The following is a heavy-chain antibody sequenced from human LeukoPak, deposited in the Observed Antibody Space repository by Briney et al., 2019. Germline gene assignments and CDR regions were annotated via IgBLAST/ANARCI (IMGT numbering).Heavy chain of an antibody. CDR1: GFIFNSYW. Sequence: GGSLRLSCAASGFIFNSYWMNWLRQAPGKGLEWVANVDQGGSEKYYVGSVKGRFTISRDNAKNSLYLQMNSLRVEDTAVYYCARGWALSRRKAFDIWGQGTIVTVSS. V-gene: IGHV3-7*03. J-gene: IGHJ3*02. D-gene: IGHD3-16*01. CDR3: ARGWALSRRKAFDI. CDR2: VDQGGSEK.